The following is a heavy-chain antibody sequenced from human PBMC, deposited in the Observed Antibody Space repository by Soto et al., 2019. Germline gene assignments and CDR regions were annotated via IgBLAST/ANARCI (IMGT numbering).Heavy chain of an antibody. J-gene: IGHJ4*02. CDR2: IIPYYNTL. D-gene: IGHD6-13*01. CDR1: EGTFNSYA. CDR3: ASGASRWYPYFFDS. Sequence: QAQVVQSGAEVRKPGSSVKLSCKASEGTFNSYAIAWVRQAHGQGLEWMGGIIPYYNTLNYAQKFQDRVTITADDSTNTVYMELSSLRSDDTALYFCASGASRWYPYFFDSWAQGTLVTVSS. V-gene: IGHV1-69*01.